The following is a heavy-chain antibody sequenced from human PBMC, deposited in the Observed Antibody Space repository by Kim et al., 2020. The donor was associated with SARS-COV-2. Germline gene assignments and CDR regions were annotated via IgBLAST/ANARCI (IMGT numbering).Heavy chain of an antibody. V-gene: IGHV3-33*01. J-gene: IGHJ4*02. Sequence: GGSLRLSCAASGFTFSSYGMHWVRQAPGKGLEWVAVIWYDGSNKYYADSVKGRFTISRDNSKNTLYLQMNSLRAEDTAVYYCARSPVATERYYFDYWGQGTLVTVSS. CDR3: ARSPVATERYYFDY. D-gene: IGHD5-12*01. CDR1: GFTFSSYG. CDR2: IWYDGSNK.